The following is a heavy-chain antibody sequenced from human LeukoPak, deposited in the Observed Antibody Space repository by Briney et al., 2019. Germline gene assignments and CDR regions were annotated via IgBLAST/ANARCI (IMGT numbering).Heavy chain of an antibody. Sequence: GESLKISCKGSGYSFTSYWIGCVRQMPGKGLEWMGIIYPGDSDTRYSPSFQGQVTISADKSISTAYLQWSSLKASDTATYYCARSYDSYYYYMDVWGKGTTVTVSS. D-gene: IGHD3-3*01. CDR1: GYSFTSYW. V-gene: IGHV5-51*01. CDR2: IYPGDSDT. CDR3: ARSYDSYYYYMDV. J-gene: IGHJ6*03.